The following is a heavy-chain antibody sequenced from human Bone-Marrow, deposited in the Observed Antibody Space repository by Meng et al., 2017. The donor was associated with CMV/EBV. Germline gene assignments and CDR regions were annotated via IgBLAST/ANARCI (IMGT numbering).Heavy chain of an antibody. CDR1: GGSFSGYY. V-gene: IGHV4-34*01. CDR2: INHSGST. J-gene: IGHJ4*02. D-gene: IGHD1-26*01. CDR3: ARSGGPLEGDY. Sequence: SETLSLTCAVYGGSFSGYYWSWIRQPPGKGLEWIGEINHSGSTNYHPSLKSRVTISVDTSKNQFSLKLSSVTAADTAVYYCARSGGPLEGDYWGQGTLVTVSS.